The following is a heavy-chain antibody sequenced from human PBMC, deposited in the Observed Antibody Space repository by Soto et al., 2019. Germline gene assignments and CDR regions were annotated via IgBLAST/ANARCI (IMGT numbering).Heavy chain of an antibody. CDR1: GFTFTSSA. V-gene: IGHV1-58*02. CDR2: IVVGSGNT. CDR3: AADFPLFQSYYDFWSGNYGMDV. Sequence: SVKVSCKASGFTFTSSAMQWVRQARGQRLEWIGWIVVGSGNTNYAQKFQERVTITRDMSTSTAYMELSSLRSEDTAVYYCAADFPLFQSYYDFWSGNYGMDVWGQGTTVTVSS. J-gene: IGHJ6*02. D-gene: IGHD3-3*01.